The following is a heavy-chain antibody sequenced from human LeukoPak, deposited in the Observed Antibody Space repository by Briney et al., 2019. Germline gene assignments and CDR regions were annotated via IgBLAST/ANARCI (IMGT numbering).Heavy chain of an antibody. CDR1: GLTFSSYS. V-gene: IGHV3-21*01. CDR3: ARDRAGDNWFDP. J-gene: IGHJ5*02. CDR2: ISSSSSYI. Sequence: GGSLRLSCAASGLTFSSYSMNWVRQAPGKGLEWVSSISSSSSYIYYADSVKGRFTISRDNAKNSLYLQMNSLRAEDTAVYYCARDRAGDNWFDPWGQGTLVTVSS. D-gene: IGHD6-19*01.